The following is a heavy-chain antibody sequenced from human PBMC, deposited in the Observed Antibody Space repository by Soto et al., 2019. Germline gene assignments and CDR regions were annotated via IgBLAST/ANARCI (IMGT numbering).Heavy chain of an antibody. CDR3: ARSYSSSWDNWFDP. CDR2: INAGNGNT. D-gene: IGHD6-13*01. Sequence: ASVKVSCRASGYTFTSYAMHWVRQAPGQRLEWMGRINAGNGNTKYSQNFQGRFTFTRDTSASTAYLELSSLRSEDTAVYYCARSYSSSWDNWFDPWGQGTLVTVSS. V-gene: IGHV1-3*01. J-gene: IGHJ5*02. CDR1: GYTFTSYA.